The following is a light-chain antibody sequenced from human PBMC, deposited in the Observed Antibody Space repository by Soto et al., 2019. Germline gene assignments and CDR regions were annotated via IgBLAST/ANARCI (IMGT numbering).Light chain of an antibody. CDR3: QQRSNWPLT. CDR2: DAS. J-gene: IGKJ1*01. V-gene: IGKV3-11*01. CDR1: QSITRN. Sequence: EIVMTQSPATLSVSPGERATLSCRASQSITRNLAWYQQSPGQAPRLLIYDASNRATGIPARFSGSGSGTDFTLTISSLEPEDFAVYYCQQRSNWPLTFGQGTKVDIK.